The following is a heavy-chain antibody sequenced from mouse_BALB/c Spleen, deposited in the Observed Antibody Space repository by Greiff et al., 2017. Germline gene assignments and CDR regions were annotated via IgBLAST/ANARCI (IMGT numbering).Heavy chain of an antibody. J-gene: IGHJ4*01. CDR3: ARHDDYDYYAMDY. D-gene: IGHD2-4*01. CDR1: GFTFSSYG. CDR2: ISSGGSYT. Sequence: EVKVVESGGDLVKPGGSLKLSCAASGFTFSSYGMSWVRQTPDKRLEWVAPISSGGSYTYYPDSVKGRFTISRDNAKNTLYLQMSSLKSEDTAMYYCARHDDYDYYAMDYWGQGTSVTVSS. V-gene: IGHV5-6*01.